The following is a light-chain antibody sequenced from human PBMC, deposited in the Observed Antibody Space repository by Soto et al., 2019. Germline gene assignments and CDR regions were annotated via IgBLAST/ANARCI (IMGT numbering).Light chain of an antibody. CDR3: QQYDRYPVT. Sequence: DSQMTQSPSTLAASVGDRVTITCRASQSVSTWLAWYQQKPGKAPKLLIYKASILQSGVSSRFSGSGSGTDFTLTISSPQPDDFATYYCQQYDRYPVTFGGGTKVEVK. J-gene: IGKJ4*01. CDR2: KAS. CDR1: QSVSTW. V-gene: IGKV1-5*03.